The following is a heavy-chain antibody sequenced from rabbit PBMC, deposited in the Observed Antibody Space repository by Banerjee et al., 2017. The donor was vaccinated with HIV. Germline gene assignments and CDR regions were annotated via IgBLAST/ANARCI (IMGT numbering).Heavy chain of an antibody. Sequence: QQQLEESGGGLVKPGGTLTLTCKASGVDFSNYYYMCWVSQAPGKGLEWIACINTSSGNTVYASWAKGRFTISKTSSTTVTLQMTSLTAADTATYFCARDYAGYIGYGYYFNLWGPGTLVTVS. D-gene: IGHD7-1*01. V-gene: IGHV1S45*01. CDR3: ARDYAGYIGYGYYFNL. CDR2: INTSSGNT. CDR1: GVDFSNYYY. J-gene: IGHJ4*01.